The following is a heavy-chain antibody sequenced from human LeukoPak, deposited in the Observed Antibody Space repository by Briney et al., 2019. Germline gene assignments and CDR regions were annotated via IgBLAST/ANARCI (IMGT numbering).Heavy chain of an antibody. Sequence: TGGSLRLSCAASGFTFGTYAMNWVRRAPGKGLEWLSGILGSGDRTYYADSVKGRFTISRDNSKNTLYLQMNSLRAEDTAIYYCAKDRKPDGRWNFAFWGQGTLVTVSS. J-gene: IGHJ4*02. CDR1: GFTFGTYA. D-gene: IGHD1-1*01. CDR3: AKDRKPDGRWNFAF. V-gene: IGHV3-23*01. CDR2: ILGSGDRT.